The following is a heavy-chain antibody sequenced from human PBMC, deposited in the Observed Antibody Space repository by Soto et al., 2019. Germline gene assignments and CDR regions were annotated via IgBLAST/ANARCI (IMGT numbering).Heavy chain of an antibody. D-gene: IGHD3-22*01. CDR3: ARDKLSYDSSGYYGY. J-gene: IGHJ4*02. CDR2: IWYDGSNK. Sequence: SLILSCAASVFNFNSYGIHWVRQAPGKGLEWVAVIWYDGSNKYYADSVKGRFTISRDISKNTVYLQMNSVRAEDTAVYFCARDKLSYDSSGYYGYWGQGSLVTVSS. CDR1: VFNFNSYG. V-gene: IGHV3-33*01.